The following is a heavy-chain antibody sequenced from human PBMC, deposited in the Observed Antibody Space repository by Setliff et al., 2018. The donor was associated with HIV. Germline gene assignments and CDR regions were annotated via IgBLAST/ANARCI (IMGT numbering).Heavy chain of an antibody. D-gene: IGHD6-13*01. CDR3: ARADSSSWFFATFDI. CDR2: IYHSGST. V-gene: IGHV4-30-2*05. Sequence: PSETLSLTCAVSGDSISSGGYSWNWIRQPPGKGLEWIGYIYHSGSTHYNPSLNSRVAFSVDTSKNQFSLKLYSVTVADTAFYYCARADSSSWFFATFDIWGQGTMVTVSS. CDR1: GDSISSGGYS. J-gene: IGHJ3*02.